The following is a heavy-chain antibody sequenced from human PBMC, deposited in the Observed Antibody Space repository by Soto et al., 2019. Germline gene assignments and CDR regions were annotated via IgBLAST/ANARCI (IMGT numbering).Heavy chain of an antibody. CDR2: ISGSGGKT. V-gene: IGHV3-23*01. J-gene: IGHJ6*03. Sequence: EVQLLESGGGFVPPGGSLRLSCAASGFIFSDYAMTWVRQAPGKGLEWVSAISGSGGKTYYADSVKGWFTISRDSSQNMMFLQMSGLRAEDTAIYNCVKGMNYYYYYMDVWGNGTTVTVSS. CDR3: VKGMNYYYYYMDV. CDR1: GFIFSDYA.